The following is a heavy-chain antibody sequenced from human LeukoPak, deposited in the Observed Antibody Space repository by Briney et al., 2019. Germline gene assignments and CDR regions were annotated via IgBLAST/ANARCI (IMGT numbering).Heavy chain of an antibody. Sequence: SETLSLTCTVSGDSISSSSYYWEWIRQPPGKGLEWIGSAFYSGSTYYNPSLKSRVTISVDTSKNQFSLKLSSVTAANTAVYYCASPITIFGVVHDAFDIWGQGTMVTVSS. J-gene: IGHJ3*02. CDR1: GDSISSSSYY. CDR2: AFYSGST. CDR3: ASPITIFGVVHDAFDI. D-gene: IGHD3-3*01. V-gene: IGHV4-39*07.